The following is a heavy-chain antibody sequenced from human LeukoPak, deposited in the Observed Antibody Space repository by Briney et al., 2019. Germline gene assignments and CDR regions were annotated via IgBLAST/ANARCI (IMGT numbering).Heavy chain of an antibody. V-gene: IGHV3-23*01. D-gene: IGHD3-3*01. Sequence: PGGSLRLSCAASGFTFSSYAMSWVRQAPGKGLEWVSAISGSGGSTYYADSVKGRFTISRDNSKNTLYLQMNSLRAEDTAVYYCAKKNGDFWSGYPTPDYWGQGTLVTVSS. CDR2: ISGSGGST. CDR3: AKKNGDFWSGYPTPDY. CDR1: GFTFSSYA. J-gene: IGHJ4*02.